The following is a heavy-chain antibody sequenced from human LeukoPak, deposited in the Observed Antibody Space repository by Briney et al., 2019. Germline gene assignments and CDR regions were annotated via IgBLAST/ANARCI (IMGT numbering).Heavy chain of an antibody. CDR1: GLTFSSYW. V-gene: IGHV3-74*01. CDR2: INTDGRST. D-gene: IGHD5-18*01. J-gene: IGHJ4*02. Sequence: SGGSLRLSCEASGLTFSSYWRPWARKAPGKGLVWVSRINTDGRSTSYADSVKGRFTISRDNAKNMLYLHMNSLRAKDTAVYYCVRVYSYGRFDYWGQGTLVTVSS. CDR3: VRVYSYGRFDY.